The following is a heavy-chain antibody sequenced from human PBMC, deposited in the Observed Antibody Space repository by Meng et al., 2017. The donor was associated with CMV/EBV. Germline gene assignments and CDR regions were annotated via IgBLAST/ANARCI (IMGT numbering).Heavy chain of an antibody. CDR2: IYWNDDK. CDR3: AHGGAAADR. J-gene: IGHJ4*02. D-gene: IGHD6-13*01. Sequence: LTGTFSGFSISSSGVGVGWIRQPPGKALEWLALIYWNDDKRYSPSLKSRLTITKDTSKNQVVLTMTNMDPVDTATYYCAHGGAAADRWGQGTLVTVSS. CDR1: GFSISSSGVG. V-gene: IGHV2-5*01.